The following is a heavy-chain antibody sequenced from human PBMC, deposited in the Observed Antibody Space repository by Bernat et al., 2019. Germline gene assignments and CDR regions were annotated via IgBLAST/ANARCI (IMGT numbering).Heavy chain of an antibody. D-gene: IGHD6-19*01. CDR1: GFTFSSYA. CDR2: ISYDGSNK. V-gene: IGHV3-30*04. CDR3: AKDKGQWLGQMAEVDY. J-gene: IGHJ4*02. Sequence: QVQLVESGGGVVQPGRSLRLSCAASGFTFSSYAMHWVRQAPVKGLEWVAVISYDGSNKYYADSVKGRFTISRDNSKNTLYLQMNSLRAEDTAVYYCAKDKGQWLGQMAEVDYWGQGTLVTVSS.